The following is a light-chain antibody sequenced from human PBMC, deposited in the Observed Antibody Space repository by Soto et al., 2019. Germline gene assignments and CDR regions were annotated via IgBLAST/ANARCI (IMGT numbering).Light chain of an antibody. J-gene: IGLJ1*01. CDR1: SSNIGAGYD. Sequence: VLTQPPSVSGAPGQRVTISCTGSSSNIGAGYDVHWYQQLPGTAPKLLIYGNSNRPSGVPDRFSGSKSGTSASLAITGLQAEDEADYYCQSYDSSLSGSGVFGTGTKLTVL. CDR3: QSYDSSLSGSGV. V-gene: IGLV1-40*01. CDR2: GNS.